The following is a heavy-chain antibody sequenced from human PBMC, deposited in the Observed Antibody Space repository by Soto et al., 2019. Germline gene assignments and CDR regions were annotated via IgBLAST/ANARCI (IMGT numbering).Heavy chain of an antibody. CDR1: GFTFGDYA. Sequence: GESLKISCTASGFTFGDYAMSWFRQAPGKGLEWVGFIRSKAYGGTTEYAASVKGRFTISRDDSKSIAYLQMNSLKTEDTAVYYCTRAVDYTIYYGMDVWGQGTTVTVSS. D-gene: IGHD4-4*01. CDR2: IRSKAYGGTT. V-gene: IGHV3-49*03. J-gene: IGHJ6*02. CDR3: TRAVDYTIYYGMDV.